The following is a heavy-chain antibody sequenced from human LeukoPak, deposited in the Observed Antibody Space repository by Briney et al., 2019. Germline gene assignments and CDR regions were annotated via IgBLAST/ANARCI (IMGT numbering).Heavy chain of an antibody. V-gene: IGHV1-2*02. Sequence: ASVKVSCKASGYTFTGFYIHWVRQAPGQGLEWMGWINPNSGDTKYAQKFQGRVTVTRDTSISTVYMELTRLRSDDTAVYYCARSRDSGRWNWFDPWGQGTLVTVSS. CDR1: GYTFTGFY. CDR3: ARSRDSGRWNWFDP. D-gene: IGHD1-26*01. CDR2: INPNSGDT. J-gene: IGHJ5*02.